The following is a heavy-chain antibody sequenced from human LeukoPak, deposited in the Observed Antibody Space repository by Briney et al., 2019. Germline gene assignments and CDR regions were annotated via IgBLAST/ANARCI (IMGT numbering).Heavy chain of an antibody. D-gene: IGHD6-19*01. V-gene: IGHV3-21*04. CDR2: ISSSGTYI. CDR3: AKDLDSSGWYSNAFDI. Sequence: GGSLRLSCAASGFTFSRFSMNWVRQAPGKGLEWVTSISSSGTYIYYADSVKGRFTISRDNAKNSLYLQMNSLRAEDMALYYCAKDLDSSGWYSNAFDIWGQGTMVTVSS. CDR1: GFTFSRFS. J-gene: IGHJ3*02.